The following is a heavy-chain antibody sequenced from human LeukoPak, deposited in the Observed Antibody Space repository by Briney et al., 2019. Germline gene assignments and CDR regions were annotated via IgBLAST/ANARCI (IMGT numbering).Heavy chain of an antibody. D-gene: IGHD3-10*01. J-gene: IGHJ4*02. V-gene: IGHV1-2*06. CDR1: GYSFSDFP. Sequence: ASVKVSCKASGYSFSDFPVHWVRQAPGQGLEWMGRIDSNRGGTSYAQNFQGRVTMTRDTSISTAYMVVSGLTSDDTAVYYCARGGSGSGYLYYFDYWGQGTLVPVSS. CDR3: ARGGSGSGYLYYFDY. CDR2: IDSNRGGT.